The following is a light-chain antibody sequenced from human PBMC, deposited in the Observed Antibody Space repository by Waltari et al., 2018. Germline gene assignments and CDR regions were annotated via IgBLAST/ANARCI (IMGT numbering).Light chain of an antibody. CDR3: QQRKIWPPLT. V-gene: IGKV3-11*01. Sequence: ETVLTQSPATLSLSPGERATLSCRASQSVDNYLAWYQQKPGQAPRLLIYDASSRATGIPSRFSGSGSRTDFTLTISSLEPEDFAVYYCQQRKIWPPLTFGGGTKVE. CDR1: QSVDNY. J-gene: IGKJ4*01. CDR2: DAS.